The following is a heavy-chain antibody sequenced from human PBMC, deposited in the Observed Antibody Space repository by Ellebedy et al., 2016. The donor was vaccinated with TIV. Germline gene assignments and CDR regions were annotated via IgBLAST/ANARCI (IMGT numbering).Heavy chain of an antibody. Sequence: ASVKVSCKASGYTFTSFAISWVRQAPGQGLEWMGWISANNGNTNYAQNLQGRVTMTTDTSSSITYMELRSLTSDDTAVYYCQAMITGTLGTHFDHWGQGTLVTVSS. CDR1: GYTFTSFA. CDR3: QAMITGTLGTHFDH. CDR2: ISANNGNT. V-gene: IGHV1-18*01. J-gene: IGHJ4*02. D-gene: IGHD1-7*01.